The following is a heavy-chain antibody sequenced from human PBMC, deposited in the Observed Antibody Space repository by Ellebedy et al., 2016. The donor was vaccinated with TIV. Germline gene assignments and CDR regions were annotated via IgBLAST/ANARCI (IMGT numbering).Heavy chain of an antibody. D-gene: IGHD5-12*01. CDR1: GYPFTAYY. CDR3: ARDPEYSGYDHYGMDV. J-gene: IGHJ6*02. CDR2: IIPLFGTA. Sequence: ASVKVSCKTSGYPFTAYYMHWVRQAPGQGLEWMGGIIPLFGTANYAQKFQGRVTITADVSTTTAYMELGSLRSEDTAVYYCARDPEYSGYDHYGMDVWGQGTTVTVSS. V-gene: IGHV1-69*13.